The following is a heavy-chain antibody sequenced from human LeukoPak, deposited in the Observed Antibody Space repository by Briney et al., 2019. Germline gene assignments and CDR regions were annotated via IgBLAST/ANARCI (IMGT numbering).Heavy chain of an antibody. V-gene: IGHV3-21*05. CDR2: ISSSSTYT. J-gene: IGHJ4*02. D-gene: IGHD3-10*01. CDR1: GFAFNTYS. CDR3: ARDVYYGSGSYFFDY. Sequence: PGGSLRLSCAASGFAFNTYSINWVRQAPGKGLEWVSYISSSSTYTNYADSVKGRFTISRDNAENSLYLQMNSLRAEDTAVYYCARDVYYGSGSYFFDYWGQGTLVTVSS.